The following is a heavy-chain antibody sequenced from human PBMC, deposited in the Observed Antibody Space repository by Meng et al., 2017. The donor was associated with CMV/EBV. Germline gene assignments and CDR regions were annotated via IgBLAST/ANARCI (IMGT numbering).Heavy chain of an antibody. D-gene: IGHD3-10*01. CDR1: GGFNSSSSYS. V-gene: IGHV4-39*07. Sequence: GPVKPSEALSLLCYVCGGFNSSSSYSWGWIRQPPGKGLRWIGSIYYSGGTYYNPSLKSRVTISVDTSKNQFSLKLSSVTAADTAVYYCASLAGDYWGQGTLVTVSS. J-gene: IGHJ4*02. CDR2: IYYSGGT. CDR3: ASLAGDY.